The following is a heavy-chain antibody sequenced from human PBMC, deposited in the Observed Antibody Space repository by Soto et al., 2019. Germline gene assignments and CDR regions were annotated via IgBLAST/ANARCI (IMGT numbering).Heavy chain of an antibody. CDR3: AWGYYDFWSDSYYYCGMDV. CDR1: GGTFRNYA. V-gene: IGHV1-69*12. D-gene: IGHD3-3*01. J-gene: IGHJ6*02. Sequence: QVQLVQSGAEVKKPGSSVKVSCKASGGTFRNYAINWVRQAPGQGLEWMGGIIPIFATARYAQKFQGRLTITADESTSTAYMELSSLRSEDTAMYYCAWGYYDFWSDSYYYCGMDVWGQGTTVTVSS. CDR2: IIPIFATA.